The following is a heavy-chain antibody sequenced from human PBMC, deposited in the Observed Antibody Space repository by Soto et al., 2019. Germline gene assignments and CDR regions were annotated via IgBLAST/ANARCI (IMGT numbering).Heavy chain of an antibody. CDR3: AKDDDTSSHYSLLDF. D-gene: IGHD3-22*01. V-gene: IGHV3-33*06. J-gene: IGHJ4*02. CDR1: GFAFSYHG. Sequence: QVQLVESGGGLVQPGTSLRLSCAASGFAFSYHGIHWVRQAPGKGLEWVAVTWSGGRGEYYADSVRGRFTISRNNSKTTVYLQMNSLRVEDTAVYYCAKDDDTSSHYSLLDFRGQGTLVTVAS. CDR2: TWSGGRGE.